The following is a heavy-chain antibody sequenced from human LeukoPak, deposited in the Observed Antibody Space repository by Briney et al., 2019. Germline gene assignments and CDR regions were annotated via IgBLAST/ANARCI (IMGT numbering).Heavy chain of an antibody. CDR3: ARDSSSFPNYFDL. CDR2: IYSAGDT. J-gene: IGHJ4*02. Sequence: PGRSLRLSCAASGFTVGDNYMRWVRQAPGKGLEWVSLIYSAGDTFYSDSVRGRFTISRDNSKNTLYLQMNSLRAEDTAFYYCARDSSSFPNYFDLWGQGTLVTVSS. CDR1: GFTVGDNY. D-gene: IGHD2/OR15-2a*01. V-gene: IGHV3-53*01.